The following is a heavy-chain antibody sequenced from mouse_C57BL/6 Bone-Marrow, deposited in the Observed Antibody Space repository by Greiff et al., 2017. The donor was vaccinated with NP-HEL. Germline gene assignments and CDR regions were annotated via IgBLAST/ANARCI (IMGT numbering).Heavy chain of an antibody. J-gene: IGHJ1*03. CDR3: ARRPRYYGSSYSYWYFDV. CDR2: INSDGGST. D-gene: IGHD1-1*01. Sequence: EVNVVESGGGLVQPGESLKLSCESNEYEFPSHDMSWVRKTPEKRLELVAAINSDGGSTYYPDTMERRVIISRDNTKKTLYLQMSSLRLEDTALYYCARRPRYYGSSYSYWYFDVWGTGTTVTVSS. CDR1: EYEFPSHD. V-gene: IGHV5-2*01.